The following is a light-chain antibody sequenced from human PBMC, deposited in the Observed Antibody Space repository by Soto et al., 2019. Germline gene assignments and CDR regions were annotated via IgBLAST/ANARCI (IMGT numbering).Light chain of an antibody. CDR1: SSDFGGYNY. CDR3: TSFTSDNLYV. Sequence: LTQPASVSGSPGQSITISCTGTSSDFGGYNYVSWYQQYPGKVPKLLIYHVSNRPSGVSNRFSGSKSGNTASLTISGLQAEDEADYFCTSFTSDNLYVFGTGTKVTVL. CDR2: HVS. V-gene: IGLV2-14*03. J-gene: IGLJ1*01.